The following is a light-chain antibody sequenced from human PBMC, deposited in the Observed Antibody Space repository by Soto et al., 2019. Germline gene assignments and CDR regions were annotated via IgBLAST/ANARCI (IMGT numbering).Light chain of an antibody. V-gene: IGKV3-15*01. CDR1: HYVYSN. CDR2: RAS. CDR3: QQYHNLWT. Sequence: EIVMTQSPATLSVSPGERATLSCTASHYVYSNVAWIQQRPGQAPRLLIYRASTRATGTPARFSGSGSGTEFTLTIPSLQSEDFALYYCQQYHNLWTFGRGTEVEIK. J-gene: IGKJ1*01.